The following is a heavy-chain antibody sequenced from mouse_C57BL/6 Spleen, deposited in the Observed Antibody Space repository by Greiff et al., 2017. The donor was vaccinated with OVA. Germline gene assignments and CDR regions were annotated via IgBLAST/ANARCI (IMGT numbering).Heavy chain of an antibody. J-gene: IGHJ1*03. Sequence: EVKLMESGGGLVQPGGSMKLSCVASGFTFSNYWMNWVRQSPEKGLEWVAQIRLKSDNYATHYAESGKGRFTISREESKSSVSLQMNNLRAEDTGIYYCTKGYFDVWGTGTTVTVAS. V-gene: IGHV6-3*01. CDR1: GFTFSNYW. CDR3: TKGYFDV. CDR2: IRLKSDNYAT.